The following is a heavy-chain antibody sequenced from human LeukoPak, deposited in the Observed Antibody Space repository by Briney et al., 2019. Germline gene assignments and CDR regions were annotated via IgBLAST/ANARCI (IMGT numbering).Heavy chain of an antibody. Sequence: ASVKVSCKASGGTFSSYAINWVRQAPGQGLEWMGGIIPLFNTANSAQKFQGRVTITADESTSTASMELYSLRSEDTAVYYCARVSTYGDLYYFDYWVQGTLVTVSS. J-gene: IGHJ4*02. V-gene: IGHV1-69*13. D-gene: IGHD4-17*01. CDR1: GGTFSSYA. CDR2: IIPLFNTA. CDR3: ARVSTYGDLYYFDY.